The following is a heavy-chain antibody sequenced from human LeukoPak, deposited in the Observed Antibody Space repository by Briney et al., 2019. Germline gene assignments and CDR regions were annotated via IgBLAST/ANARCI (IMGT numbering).Heavy chain of an antibody. J-gene: IGHJ4*02. CDR1: SGAISTSNYY. CDR3: ARVAPSTTFGVVTHRVFDY. D-gene: IGHD3-3*01. CDR2: IYYSGST. V-gene: IGHV4-39*07. Sequence: PSETLSLTCTVSSGAISTSNYYWGWIRQPPGKGLDWVGSIYYSGSTYYSPSLKSRVTISVDTSKNQFSLKLSSVTAADTAMYYCARVAPSTTFGVVTHRVFDYWGQGTRVTVSS.